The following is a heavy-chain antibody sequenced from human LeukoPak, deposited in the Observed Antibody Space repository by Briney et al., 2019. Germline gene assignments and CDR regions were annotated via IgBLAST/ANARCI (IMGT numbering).Heavy chain of an antibody. CDR2: ISGYDGNT. CDR3: ARDCSTSCYWFDP. J-gene: IGHJ5*02. CDR1: GYNFCIFG. Sequence: ASVKVSCKASGYNFCIFGISWVRQAPGQGLEWMGWISGYDGNTKYAQKLQGRVTMTTDTSTSTAYMELRSLRSDDTAVHYCARDCSTSCYWFDPWGQGTLVTVAS. V-gene: IGHV1-18*01. D-gene: IGHD2-2*01.